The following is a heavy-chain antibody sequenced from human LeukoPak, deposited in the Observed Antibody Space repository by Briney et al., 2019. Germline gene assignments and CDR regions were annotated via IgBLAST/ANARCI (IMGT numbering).Heavy chain of an antibody. J-gene: IGHJ4*02. V-gene: IGHV3-33*06. D-gene: IGHD2-8*01. CDR2: IWYDGSNK. CDR1: GFTFSSYW. Sequence: PGGSLRLSCAASGFTFSSYWMYWVRQAPGKGLVWVAVIWYDGSNKYYADSVKGRFTISRDNSRNTLYLQMISLRPEDTAVYYCAKDTSIGKYCTNGVCSPFDYWGQGTLVTVSS. CDR3: AKDTSIGKYCTNGVCSPFDY.